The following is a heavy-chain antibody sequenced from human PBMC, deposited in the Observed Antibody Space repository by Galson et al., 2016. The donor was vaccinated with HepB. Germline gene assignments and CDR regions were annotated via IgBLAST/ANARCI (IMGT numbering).Heavy chain of an antibody. Sequence: QSGAEVKKPGESLRISCKASGYSFINNWIGWVRQLPGKGREWMGTVYPGDSDTRYSPSFPGQVTISADKSISTAYLQWSSLKASDSGMYFCARSIAVAGPSDFWGQGTLVIVSS. V-gene: IGHV5-51*01. CDR1: GYSFINNW. J-gene: IGHJ4*02. CDR2: VYPGDSDT. CDR3: ARSIAVAGPSDF. D-gene: IGHD6-19*01.